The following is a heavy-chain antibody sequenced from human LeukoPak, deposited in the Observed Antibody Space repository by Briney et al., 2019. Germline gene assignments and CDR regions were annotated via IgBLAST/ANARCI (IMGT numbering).Heavy chain of an antibody. D-gene: IGHD1-7*01. CDR1: GVSISSSNSY. J-gene: IGHJ4*02. V-gene: IGHV4-39*07. CDR2: IYYSGST. Sequence: PSETLSLTCTVSGVSISSSNSYWGWIRQPPGKGLEWIGSIYYSGSTYYNPSLKSRVTISVDTSKNQFSLKLSSVTAADTAVYYCARLTGTNGYWGQGTLVTVSS. CDR3: ARLTGTNGY.